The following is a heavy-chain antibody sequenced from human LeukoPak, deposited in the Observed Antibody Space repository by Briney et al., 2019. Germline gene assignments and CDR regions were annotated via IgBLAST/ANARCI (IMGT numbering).Heavy chain of an antibody. CDR3: ARGCRSAAGTSNWFDP. D-gene: IGHD6-13*01. CDR1: GYTFTSYD. Sequence: ASVKVSCKASGYTFTSYDINWVRQATGQGLEWMGWMNPNRGNTGYAQKFQGRVTMTRNTSISTAYMELSSLRSEDTAVYYCARGCRSAAGTSNWFDPWGQGTLVTVSS. J-gene: IGHJ5*02. CDR2: MNPNRGNT. V-gene: IGHV1-8*01.